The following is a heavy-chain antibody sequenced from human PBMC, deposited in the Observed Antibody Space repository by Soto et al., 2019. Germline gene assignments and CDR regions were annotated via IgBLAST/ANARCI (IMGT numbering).Heavy chain of an antibody. Sequence: GSVRLSGAASGFTFGVVYMGWIRQAPWRGLEWVSFISGSGGIIYLADSVKGRFAISRDNTKNSLYLQMNSLRAEDTAVYYCGRDTYYDGSGYHSGGVDFWGQGTLVTVSS. CDR1: GFTFGVVY. CDR3: GRDTYYDGSGYHSGGVDF. D-gene: IGHD3-22*01. V-gene: IGHV3-11*01. J-gene: IGHJ4*02. CDR2: ISGSGGII.